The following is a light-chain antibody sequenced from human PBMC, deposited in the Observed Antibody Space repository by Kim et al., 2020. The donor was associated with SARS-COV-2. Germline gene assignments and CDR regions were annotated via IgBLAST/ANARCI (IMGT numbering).Light chain of an antibody. CDR1: SSDVGGYNY. V-gene: IGLV2-11*01. J-gene: IGLJ2*01. CDR3: CSYAGSFVV. Sequence: PGKSVTISCTGTSSDVGGYNYVSWYQQHPGKAPKLMIYDVNKRPSGVPDRFSGSKSGNTASLTISGLQAEDEADYYCCSYAGSFVVFGGGTKLTVL. CDR2: DVN.